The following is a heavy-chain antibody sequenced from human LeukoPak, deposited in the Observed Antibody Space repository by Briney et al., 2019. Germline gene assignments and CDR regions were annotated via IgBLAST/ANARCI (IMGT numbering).Heavy chain of an antibody. CDR2: INHSGST. CDR1: GGSFSGYY. V-gene: IGHV4-34*01. CDR3: ARVRVGFGELSLDY. Sequence: PSETLSLTCAVYGGSFSGYYWSWIRQPPGKGLEWIGEINHSGSTNYNPSLKSRVTTSVDTSKNQFSLKLSSVTAADTAVYYCARVRVGFGELSLDYWGQGTLVTVSS. D-gene: IGHD3-10*01. J-gene: IGHJ4*02.